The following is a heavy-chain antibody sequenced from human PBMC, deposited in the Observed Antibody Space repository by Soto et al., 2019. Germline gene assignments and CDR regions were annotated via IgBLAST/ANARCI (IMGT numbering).Heavy chain of an antibody. V-gene: IGHV1-69*02. Sequence: QVQLVHSGAAVKKPGSSVKVSCKSSGGTFSSYTISWVRQAPGHGLEWMGRISPILGIANYAQKFQGSVTITADKSTSPAYMELRRMRSEATAVYYCARIVVGVPSWFDPWGEGTLVTVSS. CDR2: ISPILGIA. CDR3: ARIVVGVPSWFDP. D-gene: IGHD3-22*01. J-gene: IGHJ5*02. CDR1: GGTFSSYT.